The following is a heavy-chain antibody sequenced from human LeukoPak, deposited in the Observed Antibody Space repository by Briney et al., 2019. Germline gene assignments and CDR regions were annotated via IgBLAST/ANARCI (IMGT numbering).Heavy chain of an antibody. Sequence: GRSLRLSCAASGFTFDDYAMHWVRQAPGKGLEWVSGISWNSGSIGYADSVKGRFTISRDNAKNSLYLQMNSLRAEDTALYYCAKDSSGCYYSSGSFDYWGQGTLVTVSS. D-gene: IGHD3-22*01. V-gene: IGHV3-9*01. CDR1: GFTFDDYA. J-gene: IGHJ4*02. CDR2: ISWNSGSI. CDR3: AKDSSGCYYSSGSFDY.